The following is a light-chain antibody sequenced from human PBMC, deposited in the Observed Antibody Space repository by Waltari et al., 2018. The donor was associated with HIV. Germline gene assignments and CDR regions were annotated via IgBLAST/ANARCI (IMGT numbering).Light chain of an antibody. V-gene: IGLV2-23*02. Sequence: QSALTQPASVSGSPGQSITTPCTRTSSDVGSSNLVSWYQQHPGNAPKLMIYEVSKRPSGVSNRFSGSKSGNTASLTISGLQAEDEADYYCCSYAGSSTVVFGGGTKLTVL. J-gene: IGLJ2*01. CDR3: CSYAGSSTVV. CDR2: EVS. CDR1: SSDVGSSNL.